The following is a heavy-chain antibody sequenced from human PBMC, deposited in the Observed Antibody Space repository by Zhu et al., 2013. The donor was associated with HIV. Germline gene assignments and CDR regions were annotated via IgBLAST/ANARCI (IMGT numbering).Heavy chain of an antibody. D-gene: IGHD3-10*01. Sequence: QVQLLQSGADMKKPGASMKISCKALGYTFIGYYIHWVRQAPGQGLEWMGWIHPNSGDTKFAQKFHGRLTLTRDTSISTAYMELTSLTSDDTAVYYCARGSGTDYLPRGDYWGQGSLVTVSS. CDR1: GYTFIGYY. CDR3: ARGSGTDYLPRGDY. V-gene: IGHV1-2*02. J-gene: IGHJ4*02. CDR2: IHPNSGDT.